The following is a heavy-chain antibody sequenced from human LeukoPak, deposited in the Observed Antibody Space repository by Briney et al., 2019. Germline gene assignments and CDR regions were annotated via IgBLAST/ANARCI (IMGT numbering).Heavy chain of an antibody. CDR2: IYYSGST. D-gene: IGHD6-6*01. CDR3: ARVVASSARLVDY. V-gene: IGHV4-39*07. CDR1: GGSISSSNYS. J-gene: IGHJ4*02. Sequence: SETLSPTCTVSGGSISSSNYSWGWIRQPPGKGLEWIGTIYYSGSTYYNPSLKSRVTISVDKNQFSLKLSSVTAADTAIYYCARVVASSARLVDYWGQGTLVTVSS.